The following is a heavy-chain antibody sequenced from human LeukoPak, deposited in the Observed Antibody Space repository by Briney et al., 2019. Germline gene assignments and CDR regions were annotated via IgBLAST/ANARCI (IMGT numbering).Heavy chain of an antibody. CDR1: GGSITSHY. J-gene: IGHJ5*02. CDR2: IYYTGIS. CDR3: ARGLSVTMIVRWFDP. V-gene: IGHV4-59*11. Sequence: SETLSLTCNVSGGSITSHYWNWIRQPPGKGLEWLGYIYYTGISKYHPSLKSRVTITVDSSKNQFSLKMNSVTAADTAMYYCARGLSVTMIVRWFDPWGQGTLVTVSS. D-gene: IGHD3-22*01.